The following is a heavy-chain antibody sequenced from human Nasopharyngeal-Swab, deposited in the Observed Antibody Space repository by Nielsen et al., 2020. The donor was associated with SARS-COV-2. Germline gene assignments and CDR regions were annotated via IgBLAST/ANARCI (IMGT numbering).Heavy chain of an antibody. J-gene: IGHJ6*02. D-gene: IGHD3-3*01. CDR2: ISWNSGSI. CDR3: AKGATFGVVPGPLLV. V-gene: IGHV3-9*01. Sequence: SLKISCAASGFTFDDYAMHWVRQAPGKGLEWVSGISWNSGSIGYADSVKGRFTISRDNAKNSLYLQMNSLRAEDTALYYCAKGATFGVVPGPLLVWSQGTTVTVSS. CDR1: GFTFDDYA.